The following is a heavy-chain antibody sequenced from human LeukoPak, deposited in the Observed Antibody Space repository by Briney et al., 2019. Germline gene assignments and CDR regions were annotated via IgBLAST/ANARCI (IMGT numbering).Heavy chain of an antibody. Sequence: TGGSLRLSCVASGFTVSSNYMSWVRQAPGKGLEWVSALYRGGSTYYADSVKGRFTNSRDNSKNTLFLQMNSLRAEDTAVYYCARDSTTDWYHDLWGQGTLVTVSS. D-gene: IGHD3-9*01. V-gene: IGHV3-66*01. CDR1: GFTVSSNY. CDR2: LYRGGST. CDR3: ARDSTTDWYHDL. J-gene: IGHJ5*02.